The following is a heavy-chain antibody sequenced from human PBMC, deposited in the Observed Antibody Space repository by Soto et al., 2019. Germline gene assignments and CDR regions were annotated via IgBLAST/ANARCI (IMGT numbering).Heavy chain of an antibody. Sequence: SETLSLSCTVSGGSISSYYWSWIRQPPGKGLEWIGYIYYSGSTNYNPSLKSRVTISVDTSKNQFSLKLSSVTAADTAVYYCARRYSSAFDIWGQGTMVTVSS. D-gene: IGHD6-13*01. J-gene: IGHJ3*02. CDR1: GGSISSYY. CDR3: ARRYSSAFDI. CDR2: IYYSGST. V-gene: IGHV4-59*08.